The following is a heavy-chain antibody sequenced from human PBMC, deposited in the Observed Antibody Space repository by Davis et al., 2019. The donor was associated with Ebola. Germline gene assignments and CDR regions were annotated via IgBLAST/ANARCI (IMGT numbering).Heavy chain of an antibody. D-gene: IGHD6-13*01. CDR1: GFTFSSYA. V-gene: IGHV3-30-3*01. J-gene: IGHJ4*02. CDR3: ARVIGGNRGSWYVNPFDY. CDR2: ISYDGNNK. Sequence: GESLKISCAASGFTFSSYAMHWVRQAPGKGLEWVAVISYDGNNKYYADSVKGRFTISRDNSKNTLYLQMNSLRAEDTAVYYCARVIGGNRGSWYVNPFDYWGQGTLVTVSS.